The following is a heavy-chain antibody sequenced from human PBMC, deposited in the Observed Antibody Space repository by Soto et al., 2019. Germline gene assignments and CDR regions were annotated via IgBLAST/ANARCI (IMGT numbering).Heavy chain of an antibody. J-gene: IGHJ1*01. CDR1: GFTFSTYA. D-gene: IGHD2-2*01. Sequence: EVQLLECGGGLVQPGGSLRLSCAASGFTFSTYAMSWVRQAPRKGLEWVSAISGNGGDYTYYADSVKGRFTISRDNSKNTLYLQRNSLRAEDTAVYYCVPLCRYCSTTTPSWGPRTLVTVSS. V-gene: IGHV3-23*01. CDR3: VPLCRYCSTTTPS. CDR2: ISGNGGDYT.